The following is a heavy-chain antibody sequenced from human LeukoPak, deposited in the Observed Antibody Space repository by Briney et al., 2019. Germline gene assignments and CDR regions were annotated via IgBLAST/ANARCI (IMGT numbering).Heavy chain of an antibody. CDR2: ISGSGGST. D-gene: IGHD3-10*01. V-gene: IGHV3-23*01. CDR3: AKPWVPERFGELSPFDY. Sequence: GGSLRLSCAASGFTFSSYAMSWVRQAPGKGLEWVSAISGSGGSTYYADSVKGRFTISGDNSKNTLYLQMNSLRAEDTAVYYCAKPWVPERFGELSPFDYWGQGTLVTVSS. CDR1: GFTFSSYA. J-gene: IGHJ4*02.